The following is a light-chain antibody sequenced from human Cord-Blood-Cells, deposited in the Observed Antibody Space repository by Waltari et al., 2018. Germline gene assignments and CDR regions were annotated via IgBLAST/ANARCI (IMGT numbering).Light chain of an antibody. CDR3: QQYDNLPRVT. J-gene: IGKJ3*01. V-gene: IGKV1-33*01. Sequence: DIQITQSPSSLPAPVGDRVTITCQASQDISNYLNWYQQKPGKAPKLLIYDASNLETGVPSRFSGSGSGTDFTFTISSLQPEDIATYYCQQYDNLPRVTFGPGTKVDIK. CDR2: DAS. CDR1: QDISNY.